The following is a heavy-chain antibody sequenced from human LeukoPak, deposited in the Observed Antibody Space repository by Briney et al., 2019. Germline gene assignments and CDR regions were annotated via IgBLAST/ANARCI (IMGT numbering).Heavy chain of an antibody. CDR1: GFTFSDYA. Sequence: PGWSLRLSCAVSGFTFSDYAMHWVRQAPGKGLEWVASIQSNGNEKYSSDSLKGRFTISRDNSKNTLYLQMNTVRPEDTAVFYCARGVTSWPQGPYHFDYWGQGILITVSS. CDR3: ARGVTSWPQGPYHFDY. CDR2: IQSNGNEK. J-gene: IGHJ4*02. V-gene: IGHV3-30*02. D-gene: IGHD2-2*01.